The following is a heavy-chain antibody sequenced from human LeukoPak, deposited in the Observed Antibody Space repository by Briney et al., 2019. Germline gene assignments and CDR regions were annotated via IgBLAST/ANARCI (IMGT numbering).Heavy chain of an antibody. V-gene: IGHV4-61*01. CDR2: IYYSGST. D-gene: IGHD3-22*01. J-gene: IGHJ2*01. CDR1: GGSVSSGSHY. Sequence: PSETLSLTCTVSGGSVSSGSHYWSWIRQPPGKGLEWIGYIYYSGSTNYTPSLKSRVTISVDTSENQFSLKLSSVTAADTAVYYCARDRYYYDSGSYFYFDLWGRGTLVTVSS. CDR3: ARDRYYYDSGSYFYFDL.